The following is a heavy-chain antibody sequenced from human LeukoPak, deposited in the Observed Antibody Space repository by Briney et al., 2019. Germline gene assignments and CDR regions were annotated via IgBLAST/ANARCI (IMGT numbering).Heavy chain of an antibody. CDR2: MNPNSGYT. D-gene: IGHD3-22*01. CDR1: GYTFTSYD. V-gene: IGHV1-8*01. CDR3: ARVSYYDSRLDY. J-gene: IGHJ4*02. Sequence: ASVKVSCKASGYTFTSYDINWVRQATGQGLEWMGWMNPNSGYTGYAQKFQGRVTMTRNTSISTAYMELSSLRSEDTAVYYCARVSYYDSRLDYWGQGTLVTVSS.